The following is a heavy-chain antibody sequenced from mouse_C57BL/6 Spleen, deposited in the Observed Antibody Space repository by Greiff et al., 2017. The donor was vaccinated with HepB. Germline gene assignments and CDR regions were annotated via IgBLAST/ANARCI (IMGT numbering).Heavy chain of an antibody. CDR3: ASRGNHEGFAY. Sequence: EVQLQQSGPELVKPGASVKIPCKASGYTFTDYNMDWVKQSHGKSLEWIGDINPNNGGTIYNQKFKGKATLTVDKSSSTAYMELRSLTSEDTAVYYCASRGNHEGFAYWGQGTLVTVSA. CDR1: GYTFTDYN. CDR2: INPNNGGT. D-gene: IGHD2-1*01. J-gene: IGHJ3*01. V-gene: IGHV1-18*01.